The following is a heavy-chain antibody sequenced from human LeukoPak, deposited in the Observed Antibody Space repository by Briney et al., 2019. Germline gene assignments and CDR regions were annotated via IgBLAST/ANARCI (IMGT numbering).Heavy chain of an antibody. CDR1: GGSFSGYY. J-gene: IGHJ4*02. CDR3: ARLPSSAPLDY. Sequence: SETLSLTCAVYGGSFSGYYWSWIRQPPGKGLEWIGEINHSGSTNYNPPLKSRVTISVDTSKNQFSLKLSSVTAADTAVYYCARLPSSAPLDYWGQGTLVTVSS. V-gene: IGHV4-34*01. CDR2: INHSGST.